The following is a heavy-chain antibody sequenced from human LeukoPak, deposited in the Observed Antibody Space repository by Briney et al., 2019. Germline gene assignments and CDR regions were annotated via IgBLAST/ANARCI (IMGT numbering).Heavy chain of an antibody. CDR3: AKRGQADDGGKPD. J-gene: IGHJ4*02. D-gene: IGHD3-16*01. CDR2: IDRGVGST. CDR1: GFTFSIYD. Sequence: GGSLRLSCAASGFTFSIYDLSWVRQAPGKGLECVSAIDRGVGSTYYADSVKGQFTISRDNSKNTRYLQMNNLRVDDTAVYYCAKRGQADDGGKPDWGQGTLVTVSS. V-gene: IGHV3-23*01.